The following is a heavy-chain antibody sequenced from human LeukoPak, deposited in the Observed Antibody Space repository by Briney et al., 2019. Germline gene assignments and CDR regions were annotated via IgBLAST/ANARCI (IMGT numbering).Heavy chain of an antibody. CDR3: ARGGGSGSYYTAFDI. CDR1: GFTFSSCW. Sequence: GGSLRLSCAASGFTFSSCWMHWVRQAPGKGLVWVSRINSDGSSTTYADSVKGRFTISRDNAKNTLYLQMNSLRAEDTAVYYCARGGGSGSYYTAFDIWGQGTTVTVSS. J-gene: IGHJ3*02. CDR2: INSDGSST. D-gene: IGHD3-10*01. V-gene: IGHV3-74*01.